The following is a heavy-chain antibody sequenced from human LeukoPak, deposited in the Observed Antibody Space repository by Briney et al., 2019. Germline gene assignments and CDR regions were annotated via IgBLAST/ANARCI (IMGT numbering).Heavy chain of an antibody. Sequence: PGGSLRLSCAASGFTFNGYWMSWVRQAPGKGLEWVSSISGRSNYIFYADSVKGRFTISRDNAENSLYLLLNSLRVEDTAVYYCARGSTLGSCTSSSCHNWFDPWGQGTLVTVSS. CDR1: GFTFNGYW. J-gene: IGHJ5*02. CDR2: ISGRSNYI. D-gene: IGHD2-2*01. V-gene: IGHV3-21*01. CDR3: ARGSTLGSCTSSSCHNWFDP.